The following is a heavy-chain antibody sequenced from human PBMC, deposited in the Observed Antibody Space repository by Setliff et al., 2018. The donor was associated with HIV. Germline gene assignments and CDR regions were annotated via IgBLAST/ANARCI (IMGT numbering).Heavy chain of an antibody. Sequence: PSETLSLTCTVSGGSISSGSYYWSWIRQPAGKGLEWIGHIYTSGSTNYNPSLKSRVTISVDTSKNQFSLKLSSVTAADTAVYYCARGLLVWLGGFSGWDTTDPYYFDYWGQGTLVTVSS. CDR3: ARGLLVWLGGFSGWDTTDPYYFDY. CDR1: GGSISSGSYY. J-gene: IGHJ4*02. D-gene: IGHD3-10*01. CDR2: IYTSGST. V-gene: IGHV4-61*09.